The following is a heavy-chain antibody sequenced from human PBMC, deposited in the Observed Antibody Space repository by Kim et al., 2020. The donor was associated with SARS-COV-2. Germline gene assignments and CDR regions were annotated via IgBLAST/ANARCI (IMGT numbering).Heavy chain of an antibody. V-gene: IGHV4-4*02. D-gene: IGHD3-22*01. CDR2: IYHSGST. J-gene: IGHJ6*02. CDR3: ARACYDSSGYLNYYYGMDV. CDR1: GGSISSSNW. Sequence: SETLSLTCAVSGGSISSSNWWSWVRQPPGKGLEWIGEIYHSGSTNYNPSLKSRVTISVDKSKNQFSLKLSSVTAADTAVYYCARACYDSSGYLNYYYGMDVWGQGTTVTVSS.